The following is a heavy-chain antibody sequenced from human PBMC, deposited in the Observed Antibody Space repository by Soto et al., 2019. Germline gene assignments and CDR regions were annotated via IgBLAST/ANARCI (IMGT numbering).Heavy chain of an antibody. Sequence: SETLSLTCTVSGGSINNYYWSWIRQPPGKGLEWIAYIFSTGTTSYNPSLKSRVSASIDTSKNQVYLHLNSVTAADTAVYSCAGYPKGGPAAGAFALWGQGTMVTVSS. CDR2: IFSTGTT. J-gene: IGHJ3*01. CDR1: GGSINNYY. V-gene: IGHV4-59*08. D-gene: IGHD6-25*01. CDR3: AGYPKGGPAAGAFAL.